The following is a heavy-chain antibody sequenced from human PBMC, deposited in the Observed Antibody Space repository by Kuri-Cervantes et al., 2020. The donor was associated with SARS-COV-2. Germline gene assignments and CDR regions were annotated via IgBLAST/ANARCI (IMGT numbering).Heavy chain of an antibody. CDR1: GGSISSTSSY. CDR2: IVYSGST. CDR3: ARLSLGPAVTGGFDI. J-gene: IGHJ3*02. Sequence: SETLSLTCNVSGGSISSTSSYWGWVRQPPGKGLEWIATIVYSGSTYYNPSLRGRVTLSVDTSNNQFSRKVTSVTAADTAVYYGARLSLGPAVTGGFDIWGQGTMVTVSS. V-gene: IGHV4-39*01. D-gene: IGHD4-17*01.